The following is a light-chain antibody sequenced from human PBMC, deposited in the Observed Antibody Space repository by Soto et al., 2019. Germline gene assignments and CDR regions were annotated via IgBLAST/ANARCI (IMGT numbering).Light chain of an antibody. CDR1: QTVSSGS. CDR3: QQYGTSPVT. CDR2: NAS. V-gene: IGKV3-20*01. J-gene: IGKJ3*01. Sequence: EIVLTQSPGTLSLSPGESATLSCGASQTVSSGSLAWYQQKPGQAPRLLISNASRRATGVPDRFSGSGSGTDFTLTISGLEPEDFAVYFCQQYGTSPVTFGPGTKVDIK.